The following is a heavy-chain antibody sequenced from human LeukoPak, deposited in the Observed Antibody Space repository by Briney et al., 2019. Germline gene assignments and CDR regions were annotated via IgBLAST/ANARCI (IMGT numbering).Heavy chain of an antibody. J-gene: IGHJ4*02. CDR3: AADNLEHVC. D-gene: IGHD2-21*01. CDR1: GYSISSGYY. Sequence: PSETLSLTCAVSGYSISSGYYWGWIRQPPGKGLEWIGSIYHSGSTYYNPSLKSRVTISVDTSKNQFSLKLSSVTAADTAVYYCAADNLEHVCWGQGTLVTVSS. CDR2: IYHSGST. V-gene: IGHV4-38-2*01.